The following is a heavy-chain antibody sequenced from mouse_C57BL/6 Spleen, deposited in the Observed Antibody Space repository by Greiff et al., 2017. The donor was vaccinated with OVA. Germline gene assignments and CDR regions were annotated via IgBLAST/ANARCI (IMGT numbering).Heavy chain of an antibody. CDR1: GYTFTSYW. CDR2: IYPSDSEN. V-gene: IGHV1-61*01. Sequence: QVQLQQPGAELVRPGSSVKLSCKASGYTFTSYWMDWVKQRPGQGLEWIGNIYPSDSENHYNQKFKDKATLTVDKSSSTAYMQLSSLTSEDSAVYYCARHGNYFDYWGQGTTLTVSS. D-gene: IGHD2-1*01. CDR3: ARHGNYFDY. J-gene: IGHJ2*01.